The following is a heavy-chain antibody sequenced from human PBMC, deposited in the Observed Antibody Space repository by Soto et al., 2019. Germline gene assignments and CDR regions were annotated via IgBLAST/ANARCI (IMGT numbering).Heavy chain of an antibody. CDR1: GFTFSSYG. Sequence: GGSLRLSCAASGFTFSSYGMHWVRQAPGKGLEWVAVISYDGSNKYYADSVKGRFTISRDNSKNTLYLQMNSLRAEDTAVYYCAKDKPLYCTNGVCYWFDYWGQGTLVTVSS. D-gene: IGHD2-8*01. J-gene: IGHJ4*02. V-gene: IGHV3-30*18. CDR3: AKDKPLYCTNGVCYWFDY. CDR2: ISYDGSNK.